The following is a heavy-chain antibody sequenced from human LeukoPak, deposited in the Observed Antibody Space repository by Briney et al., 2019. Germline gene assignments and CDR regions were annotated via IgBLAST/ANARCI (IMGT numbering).Heavy chain of an antibody. D-gene: IGHD6-19*01. J-gene: IGHJ4*02. CDR3: ARNHGWYYFDY. CDR2: IYPSGTA. V-gene: IGHV4-4*02. CDR1: GGSISSSNW. Sequence: PSGTLSLTCAVSGGSISSSNWYSWVRQPPGKWLEWIGEIYPSGTANYNPSLKSRVTISLDKSKNQFSLNLTSVTAADTAVYYCARNHGWYYFDYWGQGTLVTVSS.